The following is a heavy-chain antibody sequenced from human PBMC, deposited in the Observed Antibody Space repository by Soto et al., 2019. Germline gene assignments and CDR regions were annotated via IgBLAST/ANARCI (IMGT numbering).Heavy chain of an antibody. J-gene: IGHJ4*02. V-gene: IGHV1-69*01. CDR3: ARQPPAPHSDRSGYYSN. D-gene: IGHD3-22*01. CDR2: FIPIFGTT. Sequence: QVQLVQSGAEVKKPGSSVKVSCTASGVTFSSYAISWVRQAPGQGLEWMGGFIPIFGTTDYAQKFQGIATISAAESTSTDYMGLRSLNSADTAVYYCARQPPAPHSDRSGYYSNWGQGTLVTVSS. CDR1: GVTFSSYA.